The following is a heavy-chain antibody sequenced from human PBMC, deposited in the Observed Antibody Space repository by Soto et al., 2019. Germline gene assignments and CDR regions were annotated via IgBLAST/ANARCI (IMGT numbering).Heavy chain of an antibody. Sequence: SETLSLTCAVYGGSFSGYYWSWIRQPPGKGLEWIGEINHSGSTNYNPSLKSRVTISVDTSKNQFSLKLSSVTAADTAVYYCARESSSWYLGGIYYFDYWGQGTLVTVSS. CDR2: INHSGST. J-gene: IGHJ4*02. V-gene: IGHV4-34*01. D-gene: IGHD6-13*01. CDR1: GGSFSGYY. CDR3: ARESSSWYLGGIYYFDY.